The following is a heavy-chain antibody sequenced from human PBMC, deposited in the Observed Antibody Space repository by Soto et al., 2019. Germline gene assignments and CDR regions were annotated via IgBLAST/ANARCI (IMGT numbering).Heavy chain of an antibody. V-gene: IGHV3-48*02. D-gene: IGHD3-10*01. J-gene: IGHJ6*02. Sequence: EVQLVESGGGLVQPGGSLRLSCAASGFTFSSYSMNWVRQAPGKGLEWVSYISSSSSTIYYADSVKGRFTISRDNAKNSLYLQMNRLRDEDTAVYYCARGLRGALWFGEGGMDVWGQGTTVTVSS. CDR1: GFTFSSYS. CDR3: ARGLRGALWFGEGGMDV. CDR2: ISSSSSTI.